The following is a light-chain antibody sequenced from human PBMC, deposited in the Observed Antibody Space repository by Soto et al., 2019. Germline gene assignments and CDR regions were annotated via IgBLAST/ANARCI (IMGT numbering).Light chain of an antibody. CDR1: SSNIGRNT. V-gene: IGLV1-44*01. J-gene: IGLJ2*01. CDR2: DNN. CDR3: ASWDDSLTGV. Sequence: QSVLTQPPSASGTPGQRVTISCSGSSSNIGRNTVNWYQQLPGAAPKLLIYDNNQRPSGFPDRFSGSKSGTSASLAISGLQSEDEADYYCASWDDSLTGVFGGGTQLTVL.